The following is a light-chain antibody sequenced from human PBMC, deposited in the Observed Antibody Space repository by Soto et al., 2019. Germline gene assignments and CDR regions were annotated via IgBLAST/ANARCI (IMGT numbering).Light chain of an antibody. Sequence: DIQMTQSPSSLSASVGDRVTITCRASQSISTFLNWYLQRPGEAPKLLIYLASNLHSGVPSRFSGSGSGTDFPLTISSLHPEDFATYFCQQTASVPRTFGQGTKLEIK. CDR2: LAS. V-gene: IGKV1-39*01. CDR3: QQTASVPRT. J-gene: IGKJ2*01. CDR1: QSISTF.